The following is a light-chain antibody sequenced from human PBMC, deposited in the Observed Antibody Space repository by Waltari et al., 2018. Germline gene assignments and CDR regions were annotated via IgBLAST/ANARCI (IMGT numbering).Light chain of an antibody. CDR1: QIGRKH. CDR2: DDG. J-gene: IGLJ1*01. Sequence: SYELTQPPSVSVAPGPTARIPWHGDQIGRKHVHWYQHKPGQAPVLVVYDDGDRPSGIPERFSGSNSGNTAALTISRVDAGDEAEYYCQVWDSGSNHYVFGTVTKVTVL. V-gene: IGLV3-21*02. CDR3: QVWDSGSNHYV.